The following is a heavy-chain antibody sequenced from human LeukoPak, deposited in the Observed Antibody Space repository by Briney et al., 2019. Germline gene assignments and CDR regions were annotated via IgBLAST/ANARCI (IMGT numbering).Heavy chain of an antibody. V-gene: IGHV3-74*03. D-gene: IGHD4/OR15-4a*01. CDR3: VKGAPFDY. Sequence: GGSLRLSCAASGFTFSGQWMHWVRQGPEKGLVWVSRINGDGSSTAYADFVKGRFTISRDNARNTLSLQMNSLRIEDTAIYYCVKGAPFDYWGQGTLVAASS. J-gene: IGHJ4*02. CDR1: GFTFSGQW. CDR2: INGDGSST.